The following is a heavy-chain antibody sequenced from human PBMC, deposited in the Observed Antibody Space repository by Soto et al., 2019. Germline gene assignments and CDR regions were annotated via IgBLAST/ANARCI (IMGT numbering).Heavy chain of an antibody. CDR2: ISGSGGST. V-gene: IGHV3-23*01. CDR1: GFTFSSYA. Sequence: GGSLRLSCAASGFTFSSYAMSWVRQAPGKGLEWVSAISGSGGSTYYADSVKGRFTISRDNSKNTLYLQMNSLRAEDTAVYYCAKDYGTSDDFWSGFLVSYYYSYGMDGWCSATTVSV. CDR3: AKDYGTSDDFWSGFLVSYYYSYGMDG. D-gene: IGHD3-3*01. J-gene: IGHJ6*02.